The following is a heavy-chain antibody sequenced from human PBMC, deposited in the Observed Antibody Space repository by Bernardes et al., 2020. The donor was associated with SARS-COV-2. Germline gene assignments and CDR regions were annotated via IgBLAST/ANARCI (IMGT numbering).Heavy chain of an antibody. CDR3: ARLAFYDSSGYFVGAFDI. D-gene: IGHD3-22*01. J-gene: IGHJ3*02. CDR2: ISYSGIT. Sequence: LDLTCTVSGGSISSDYWSWIRQPPGKGLEWIGYISYSGITNYNPSLKSRVTISSDTSKNQFSLKLSSVTAADTAVYYCARLAFYDSSGYFVGAFDIWGQGTMVTVSS. CDR1: GGSISSDY. V-gene: IGHV4-59*01.